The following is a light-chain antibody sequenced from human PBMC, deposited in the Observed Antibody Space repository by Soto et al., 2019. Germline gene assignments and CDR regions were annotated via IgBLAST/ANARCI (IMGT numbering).Light chain of an antibody. CDR1: QAISSY. V-gene: IGKV1-9*01. CDR2: GAS. Sequence: IQLTQSPSTLSASVGDRVTITCRSSQAISSYLAWYQQKPGKAPNLLIYGASTLQTGVPSRFSGSGSGTEFSLTISSLQPEDFANYFCQQVNTYPLFSFSGGTKVEVK. CDR3: QQVNTYPLFS. J-gene: IGKJ4*01.